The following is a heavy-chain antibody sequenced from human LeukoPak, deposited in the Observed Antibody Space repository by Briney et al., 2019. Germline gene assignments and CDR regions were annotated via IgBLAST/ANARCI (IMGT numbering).Heavy chain of an antibody. CDR3: ARGRYCSSTSCYPHYYYMDV. CDR1: GGSISSYY. D-gene: IGHD2-2*01. V-gene: IGHV4-4*07. CDR2: IYTSGST. J-gene: IGHJ6*03. Sequence: SETLSLTCTVSGGSISSYYWSWIRQPAGKGLEWIGRIYTSGSTNYNPSLKSRVTMSVDTSKNQFSLKLSSVTAADTAVYYCARGRYCSSTSCYPHYYYMDVWGKGTTVTVSS.